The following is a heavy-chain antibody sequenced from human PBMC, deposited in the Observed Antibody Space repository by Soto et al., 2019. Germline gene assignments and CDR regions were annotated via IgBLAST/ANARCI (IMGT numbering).Heavy chain of an antibody. CDR3: AKGDNLGPKTGYAFDP. V-gene: IGHV6-1*01. CDR1: GDSVSSNTAS. CDR2: IYFRSKWYN. Sequence: RSQTLSLTCVISGDSVSSNTASWNWIRQSPSRGLEWLGRIYFRSKWYNDYAVSVKSRIIINPDTSNNQFSLQLNSVTPEDTAVYFCAKGDNLGPKTGYAFDPWGQGIMVTVSS. J-gene: IGHJ5*02. D-gene: IGHD5-12*01.